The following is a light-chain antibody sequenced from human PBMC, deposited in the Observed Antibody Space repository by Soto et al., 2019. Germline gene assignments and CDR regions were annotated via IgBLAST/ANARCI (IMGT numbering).Light chain of an antibody. J-gene: IGKJ2*01. Sequence: EIVLTQSPGTLYLSPGERATLSCRASQSVSSSYLAWYQQKPGQAPSLLIYGASSRATGIPDRFSGSGSGTDFTLTISRLEPEDFAVYYCQQYGSSPRTFGQGTKLEIK. CDR1: QSVSSSY. CDR3: QQYGSSPRT. V-gene: IGKV3-20*01. CDR2: GAS.